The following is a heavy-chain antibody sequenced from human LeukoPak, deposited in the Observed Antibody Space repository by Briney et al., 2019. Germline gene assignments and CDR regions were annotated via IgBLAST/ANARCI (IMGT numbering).Heavy chain of an antibody. Sequence: ASVKVSCKTSGYTFTSYGIFWVRQAPGQGLEWMGWINPNSGGTNYAQKFQGRVTMTRDTSISTAYMELSRLRSDDTAVYYCARVRGPPIAAAGTYMDVWGKGTTVTVSS. CDR1: GYTFTSYG. J-gene: IGHJ6*03. CDR3: ARVRGPPIAAAGTYMDV. V-gene: IGHV1-2*02. CDR2: INPNSGGT. D-gene: IGHD6-13*01.